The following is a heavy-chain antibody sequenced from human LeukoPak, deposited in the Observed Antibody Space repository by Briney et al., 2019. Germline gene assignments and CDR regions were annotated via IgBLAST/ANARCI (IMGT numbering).Heavy chain of an antibody. D-gene: IGHD4-11*01. J-gene: IGHJ4*02. V-gene: IGHV3-33*01. Sequence: PGRSLRLSCAASGFTFSSYGMHWVRQAPGKGLEWVAVIWYDGSNTYYADSVKGRFTISRDNSKNTLYLQMNSLRAEDTAVYYCARSPADYSNYYFDYWGQGTLVTVPS. CDR1: GFTFSSYG. CDR2: IWYDGSNT. CDR3: ARSPADYSNYYFDY.